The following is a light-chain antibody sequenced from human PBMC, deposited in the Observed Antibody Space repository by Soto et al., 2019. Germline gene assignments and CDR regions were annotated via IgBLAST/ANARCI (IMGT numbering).Light chain of an antibody. CDR2: GAY. CDR3: QQSNSSRYT. Sequence: DIRMTQSPSSLSASVGDRVNITCRASKSISTYFNWYQHKPGTAPNLLIYGAYRLQSGVPSRFTGSGSRTYFTLTISNLQPEDSATYFCQQSNSSRYTFGQGPRLEIK. J-gene: IGKJ2*01. CDR1: KSISTY. V-gene: IGKV1-39*01.